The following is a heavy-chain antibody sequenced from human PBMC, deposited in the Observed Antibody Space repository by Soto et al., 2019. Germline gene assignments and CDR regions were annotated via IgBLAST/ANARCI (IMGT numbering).Heavy chain of an antibody. CDR3: AREVAVASMGYWFDP. V-gene: IGHV1-18*01. D-gene: IGHD6-19*01. CDR1: GYTFTSYG. Sequence: ASVKVSCKASGYTFTSYGISWVRQAPGQGLEWMGWISAYNGNTKYSQKFQGRVTITRDTSASTAYMGPSSLRSEDTAVYYCAREVAVASMGYWFDPWGQGTLVTVSS. CDR2: ISAYNGNT. J-gene: IGHJ5*02.